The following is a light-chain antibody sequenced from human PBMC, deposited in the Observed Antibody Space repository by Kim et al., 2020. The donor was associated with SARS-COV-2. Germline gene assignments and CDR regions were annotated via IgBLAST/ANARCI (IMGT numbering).Light chain of an antibody. J-gene: IGKJ1*01. CDR1: QSVYSNY. Sequence: EIVLTQSPGTLSLSPVERATLSCRASQSVYSNYLAWYLQKPGQAPRLLIYGASSRATGIPDRFSGSGSGTDFTLTINRLQPDDFAVYYCQQYGSSWTFGQGTKVEIK. CDR3: QQYGSSWT. V-gene: IGKV3-20*01. CDR2: GAS.